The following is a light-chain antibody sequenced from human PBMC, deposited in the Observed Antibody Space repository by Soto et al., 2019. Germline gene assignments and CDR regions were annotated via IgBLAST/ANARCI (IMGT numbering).Light chain of an antibody. CDR3: QQYGSSGT. CDR1: QSVSNNY. J-gene: IGKJ1*01. CDR2: GAS. Sequence: DIVLTQSPGTLSLSPGERATLSFRASQSVSNNYLAWYQQTPGQAPRLLIDGASIRATGIPDRFSGSGSGTVFTIIISRLEPEDVAVYYCQQYGSSGTFGQGTKVDIK. V-gene: IGKV3-20*01.